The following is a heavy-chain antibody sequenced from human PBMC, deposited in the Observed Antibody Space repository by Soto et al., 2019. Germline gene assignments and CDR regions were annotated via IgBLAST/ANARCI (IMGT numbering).Heavy chain of an antibody. Sequence: SVKVSCKASGGTFSSYAISWVRQAPGQGLEWMGGIIPIFGTANYAQKFQGRVTITADKSTSTAYMELSSLRSEDTAVYYCAVGDDSSGYYDYWGQGTLVTVSS. CDR3: AVGDDSSGYYDY. D-gene: IGHD3-22*01. J-gene: IGHJ4*02. CDR2: IIPIFGTA. V-gene: IGHV1-69*06. CDR1: GGTFSSYA.